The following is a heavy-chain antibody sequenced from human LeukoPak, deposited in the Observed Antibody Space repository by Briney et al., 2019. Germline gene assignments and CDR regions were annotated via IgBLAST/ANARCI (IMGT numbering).Heavy chain of an antibody. V-gene: IGHV1-18*01. CDR1: GYTFTSYG. D-gene: IGHD1-26*01. CDR3: ARSSDSGSYQISVPSAN. Sequence: ASVKVSCKASGYTFTSYGISWVRQAPGQGLEWMGWISAYNGNTNYAQKLQGRVTMTTDTSTSTAYMELRSLRSDDTAVYYCARSSDSGSYQISVPSANWGQGTLVTVSS. J-gene: IGHJ4*02. CDR2: ISAYNGNT.